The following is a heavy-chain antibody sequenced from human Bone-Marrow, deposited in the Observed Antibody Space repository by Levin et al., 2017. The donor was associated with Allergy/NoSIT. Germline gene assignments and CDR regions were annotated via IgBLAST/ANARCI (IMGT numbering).Heavy chain of an antibody. CDR1: GFIVSAHY. CDR2: IYSGAST. Sequence: GESLKISCAASGFIVSAHYMTWVRQAPGKGLEWVSIIYSGASTYYADSVKGRFTISRDNSNNTLYLQMNNLRVEDTAIYFCASGGGTYCSRTSCPAEFNWFDPWGQGTLVTVSS. J-gene: IGHJ5*02. V-gene: IGHV3-53*01. CDR3: ASGGGTYCSRTSCPAEFNWFDP. D-gene: IGHD2-2*01.